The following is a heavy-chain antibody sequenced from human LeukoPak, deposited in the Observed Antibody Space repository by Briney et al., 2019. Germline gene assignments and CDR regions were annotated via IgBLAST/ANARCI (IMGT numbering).Heavy chain of an antibody. Sequence: GGSLRLSCAASGFSFSSYTMSWVRQAPGKGLEWVSFISRTSSDIYHADSVKGRFTISRDNAKNSLYLQMNSLRAEDTAVYYCARDLPAAVDWSQGTLVTVSS. D-gene: IGHD2-2*01. J-gene: IGHJ4*02. CDR3: ARDLPAAVD. CDR1: GFSFSSYT. CDR2: ISRTSSDI. V-gene: IGHV3-21*01.